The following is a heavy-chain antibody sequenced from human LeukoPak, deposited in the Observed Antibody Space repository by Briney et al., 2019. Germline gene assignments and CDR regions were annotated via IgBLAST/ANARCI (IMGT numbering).Heavy chain of an antibody. Sequence: GGPLRLSCVASGFTFRIYAMNWVRQVPGKGLEWVSTISVSSFGKHYADPVDGRFAISRDDSKNTLYLQMDSLRPEDTAIYYCAKDLDSTGKWDFWFNPWGQGTLVTVSS. CDR2: ISVSSFGK. D-gene: IGHD2-8*02. CDR3: AKDLDSTGKWDFWFNP. CDR1: GFTFRIYA. J-gene: IGHJ5*02. V-gene: IGHV3-23*01.